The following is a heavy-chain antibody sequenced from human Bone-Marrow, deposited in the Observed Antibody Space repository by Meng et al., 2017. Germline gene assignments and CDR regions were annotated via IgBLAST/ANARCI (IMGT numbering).Heavy chain of an antibody. D-gene: IGHD2-21*02. Sequence: SGPTLVKPTQTLTLTCTFSGFSLSNSGVGVGWIRQPPGKALEWLALIYWNDDKRYSPSLKSRLTITKDTSKNQVVLTMTNMDPVDTATYYWAQLRDIVVVTAIYNWFDPWGQGTLVTVSS. CDR3: AQLRDIVVVTAIYNWFDP. V-gene: IGHV2-5*01. J-gene: IGHJ5*02. CDR1: GFSLSNSGVG. CDR2: IYWNDDK.